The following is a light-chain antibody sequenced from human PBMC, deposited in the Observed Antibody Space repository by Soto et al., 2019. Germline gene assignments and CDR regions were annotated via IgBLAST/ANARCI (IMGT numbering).Light chain of an antibody. CDR2: DAS. CDR3: QQFKNYPLT. V-gene: IGKV1D-13*01. CDR1: QGISSA. Sequence: AIQLTQSPSSLSASVGDRVTITCRASQGISSALPWYQQKPGKAPKLLIYDASSLESGVPSRFSGSGSGTDFTLTISSLQPEDFATYYCQQFKNYPLTFGGGTKVEIK. J-gene: IGKJ4*01.